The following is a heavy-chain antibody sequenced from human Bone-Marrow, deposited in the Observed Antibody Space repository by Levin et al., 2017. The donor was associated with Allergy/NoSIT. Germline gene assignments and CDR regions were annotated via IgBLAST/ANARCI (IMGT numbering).Heavy chain of an antibody. V-gene: IGHV6-1*01. CDR1: GDSVSSNSAA. D-gene: IGHD3-10*01. CDR2: TYYRSKWYN. J-gene: IGHJ4*02. Sequence: SETLSLTCAISGDSVSSNSAAWTWIRQSPSRGLEWLGRTYYRSKWYNDYAVSVKGRITVNPDTSKNQFSLQLNSVTPEDTAFYYCARSQFGIDYWGQGTVVTVSS. CDR3: ARSQFGIDY.